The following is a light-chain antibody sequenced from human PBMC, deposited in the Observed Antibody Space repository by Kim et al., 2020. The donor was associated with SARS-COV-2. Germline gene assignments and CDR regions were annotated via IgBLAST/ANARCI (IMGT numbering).Light chain of an antibody. CDR2: EDN. Sequence: NFMLTQPHSVSESPGKTVTISCTRSGGSIASNYVQWYQQRPGSAPTTVIYEDNQRPSGVPDRFSGSIDSSSNSASLTISGLKTEDEADYYCQSYDSSNPHVVFGGGTQLTVL. J-gene: IGLJ2*01. CDR3: QSYDSSNPHVV. V-gene: IGLV6-57*04. CDR1: GGSIASNY.